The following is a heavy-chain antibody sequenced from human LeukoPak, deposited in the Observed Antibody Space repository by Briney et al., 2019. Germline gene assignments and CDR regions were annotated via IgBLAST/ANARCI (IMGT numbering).Heavy chain of an antibody. V-gene: IGHV4-30-4*01. CDR2: IYYSGIT. Sequence: SETLSLTCSVSGGSISRSDYYWSWIRQPPGKGLEWIGYIYYSGITYYNPSLKSRVTISVDTSKNQFSLKLSSVTAADTAVYYCAREDLTGSYRFIDYWGQGTLVTVSS. D-gene: IGHD1-26*01. CDR1: GGSISRSDYY. CDR3: AREDLTGSYRFIDY. J-gene: IGHJ4*02.